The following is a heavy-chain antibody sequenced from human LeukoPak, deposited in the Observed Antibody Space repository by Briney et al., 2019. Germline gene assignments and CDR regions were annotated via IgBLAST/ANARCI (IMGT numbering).Heavy chain of an antibody. Sequence: GRSLRLSCVASGFPFSSYGMHWVRQAPGRGLEWVAVIWYDGSNKYYADSMKGRFTISRDNSKNTLYLQMNSLRDEDTGVYYCARAVGPFDYWGQGTLVSVSS. CDR3: ARAVGPFDY. V-gene: IGHV3-33*01. CDR1: GFPFSSYG. J-gene: IGHJ4*02. CDR2: IWYDGSNK. D-gene: IGHD1-26*01.